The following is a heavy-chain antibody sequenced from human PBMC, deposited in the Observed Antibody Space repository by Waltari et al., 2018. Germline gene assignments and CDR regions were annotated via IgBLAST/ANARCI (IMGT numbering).Heavy chain of an antibody. V-gene: IGHV1-3*01. CDR3: APSPRESSGYYYY. Sequence: QVQLVQSGAEVKKPGASVKVSCKAYGYTFTSYAMHWVRKAPGQRLEWMGWINAGNGNTKYSQEFQGRVTITRDTSASTAYMELSSLRSEDTSVYYCAPSPRESSGYYYYWGQGTLVTVSS. D-gene: IGHD3-22*01. CDR2: INAGNGNT. J-gene: IGHJ4*02. CDR1: GYTFTSYA.